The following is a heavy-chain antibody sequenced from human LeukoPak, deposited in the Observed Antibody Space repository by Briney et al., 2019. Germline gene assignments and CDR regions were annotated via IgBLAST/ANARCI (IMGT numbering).Heavy chain of an antibody. CDR1: GFTFSSYW. D-gene: IGHD6-13*01. Sequence: PGGSLRLSCAASGFTFSSYWMSWVRQAPGKGLEWVANIKQDGGEKYYVDSVKGRFTISRDNAKNSLYLQMNSLRAEDTAVYYCARVSREKFGYSSSWYHDYWGQGTLVTVSS. J-gene: IGHJ4*02. CDR3: ARVSREKFGYSSSWYHDY. CDR2: IKQDGGEK. V-gene: IGHV3-7*01.